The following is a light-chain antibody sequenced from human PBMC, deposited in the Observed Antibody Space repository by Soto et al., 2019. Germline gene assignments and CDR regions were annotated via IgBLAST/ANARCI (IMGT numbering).Light chain of an antibody. CDR3: QQYGSSSTWT. Sequence: EIVLTQSPGTLSLSPGERATLSCRASQSVSSAYLAWYQHKPGQPPTLLIYAASSRVTGIPDRFSGSGSGTDFTLTINRLEPEAFAVYYCQQYGSSSTWTFGQGTKVEIK. CDR1: QSVSSAY. J-gene: IGKJ1*01. V-gene: IGKV3-20*01. CDR2: AAS.